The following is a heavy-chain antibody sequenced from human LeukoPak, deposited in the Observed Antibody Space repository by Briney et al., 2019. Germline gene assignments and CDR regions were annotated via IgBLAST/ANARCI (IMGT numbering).Heavy chain of an antibody. CDR2: MNPNSGNT. J-gene: IGHJ5*02. Sequence: ASVKVSCKASGYTFTSYDINWVRQATGQGLEWMGWMNPNSGNTGFAQKFQGRVTMTRNTSISTAYMELSSLRSEDTAVYYCARRRSYEVGAIPPNLFDPWGQGTLVTVSS. CDR3: ARRRSYEVGAIPPNLFDP. CDR1: GYTFTSYD. V-gene: IGHV1-8*01. D-gene: IGHD1-26*01.